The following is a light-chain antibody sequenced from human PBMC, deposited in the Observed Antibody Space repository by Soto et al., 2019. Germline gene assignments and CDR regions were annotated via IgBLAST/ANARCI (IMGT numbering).Light chain of an antibody. J-gene: IGKJ5*01. CDR2: AAS. Sequence: QMTQSPSSLSASVGDRVTITCRASQSISSYLNWYQQKPGKAPKLLIYAASSLQSGVPSRFSGSGSGTDFTLTISSLQPEDFATYYCQQSYSTPVTFGQGTRLEIK. CDR1: QSISSY. V-gene: IGKV1-39*01. CDR3: QQSYSTPVT.